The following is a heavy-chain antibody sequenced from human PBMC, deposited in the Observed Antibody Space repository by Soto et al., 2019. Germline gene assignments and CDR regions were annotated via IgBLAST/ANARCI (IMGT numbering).Heavy chain of an antibody. CDR3: ARALYSSGWYYAFDI. J-gene: IGHJ3*02. Sequence: QVQLQQWGAGLLKPSETLSLTCAVYGGSFRGYYWSWIRQPPGKGLAWIGEINHSGSSNYNPSLKSRVTISIDTSKNQCSLKLSSVTAADTAVYYCARALYSSGWYYAFDIWDQGTMVIVSS. CDR1: GGSFRGYY. D-gene: IGHD6-19*01. CDR2: INHSGSS. V-gene: IGHV4-34*01.